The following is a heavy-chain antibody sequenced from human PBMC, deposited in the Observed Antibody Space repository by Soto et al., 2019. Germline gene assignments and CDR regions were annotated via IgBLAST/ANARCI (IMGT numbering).Heavy chain of an antibody. Sequence: QVQLVQSGAEVKKPGSSVKVSCKASGGTFNRYAISWVRQAPGQGLEWMGGIIPIFGIGNDAQRFQGRVTITADESTGTAYTELSSLRSEDTGVYYCARSAITLFGVVSIPPHYYSEMDVWGQGTMVTVSS. J-gene: IGHJ6*02. D-gene: IGHD3-3*01. CDR2: IIPIFGIG. CDR3: ARSAITLFGVVSIPPHYYSEMDV. V-gene: IGHV1-69*01. CDR1: GGTFNRYA.